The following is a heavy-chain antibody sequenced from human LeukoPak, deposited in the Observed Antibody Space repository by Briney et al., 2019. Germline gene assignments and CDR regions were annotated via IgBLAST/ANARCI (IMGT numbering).Heavy chain of an antibody. CDR3: AKVSPRYDFWSDYYYYYYMDV. V-gene: IGHV3-21*01. Sequence: GSLRLSCAASGFTFSSYSMNWVRQAPGKGLEWVSSISSSSSYIYYADSVKGRFTISRDNAKNSLYLQMNSLRAEDTAVYYCAKVSPRYDFWSDYYYYYYMDVWGKGTTVTVSS. CDR1: GFTFSSYS. J-gene: IGHJ6*03. CDR2: ISSSSSYI. D-gene: IGHD3-3*01.